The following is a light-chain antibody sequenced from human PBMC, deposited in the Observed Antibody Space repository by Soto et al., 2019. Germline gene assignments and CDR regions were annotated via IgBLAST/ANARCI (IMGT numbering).Light chain of an antibody. V-gene: IGKV1-5*01. CDR3: QQYYTYST. CDR1: QSISRW. CDR2: DTS. J-gene: IGKJ5*01. Sequence: DLQMTQSPSTLSASVGARVTVTCRASQSISRWLAWYQQKPGQAPKPLIYDTSTLRIGVPSRFSGGGSGTEFTLTISSLQPGDFATYYCQQYYTYSTFGQGTRLEIK.